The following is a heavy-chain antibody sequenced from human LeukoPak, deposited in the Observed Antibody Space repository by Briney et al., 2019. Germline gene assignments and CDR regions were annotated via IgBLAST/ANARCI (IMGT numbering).Heavy chain of an antibody. CDR1: GYTFNDYY. V-gene: IGHV1-2*02. CDR2: INPKSGDT. CDR3: ARARRTRNMYGEYVVLFDY. J-gene: IGHJ4*02. D-gene: IGHD4-17*01. Sequence: ASVKVSCKASGYTFNDYYINWVRQAPGQGLEWMGWINPKSGDTKFAQKSQGRVTMTRDTSISTAYMDLSRLKSDDTAVYYCARARRTRNMYGEYVVLFDYWGRGTLVTVSS.